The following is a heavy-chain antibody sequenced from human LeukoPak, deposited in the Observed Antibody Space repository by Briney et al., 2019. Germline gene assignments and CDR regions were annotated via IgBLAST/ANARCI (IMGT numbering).Heavy chain of an antibody. CDR1: GFTFRSYW. CDR3: AKDLTYSSSSWDY. Sequence: PGGSLRLSCAASGFTFRSYWMSWVRQAPGKGLEWVSSISSSSSYIYYADSVKGRFTISRDNAKNSLYLQMNSLRAEDTAVYYCAKDLTYSSSSWDYWGQGTLVTVSS. J-gene: IGHJ4*02. D-gene: IGHD6-6*01. V-gene: IGHV3-21*04. CDR2: ISSSSSYI.